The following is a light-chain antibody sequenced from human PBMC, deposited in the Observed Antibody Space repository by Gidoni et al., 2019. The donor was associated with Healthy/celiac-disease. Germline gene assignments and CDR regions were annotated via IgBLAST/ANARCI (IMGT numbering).Light chain of an antibody. Sequence: EIVLTQSPGTLALSPGERATLSCRASQSVSSSYLAWYQQKPGQAPRLLIYVASSRATGIQDRFSGSWSGTDFTLTISRLEPEDFAVYYCQQYGSSPPYTFGQXTKLEIK. V-gene: IGKV3-20*01. J-gene: IGKJ2*01. CDR1: QSVSSSY. CDR3: QQYGSSPPYT. CDR2: VAS.